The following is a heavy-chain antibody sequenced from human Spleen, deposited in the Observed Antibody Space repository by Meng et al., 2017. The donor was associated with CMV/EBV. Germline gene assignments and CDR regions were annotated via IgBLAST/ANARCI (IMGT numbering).Heavy chain of an antibody. Sequence: FMFSDDYMTWIRQAPGKGLEWVSYISSSGNNIFYADSGKDRFTISRDNAKNSLYLQMNSLRADDTAVYYCARVTSGTRSASYYGVDVWGQGITVTVSS. D-gene: IGHD1-1*01. CDR3: ARVTSGTRSASYYGVDV. V-gene: IGHV3-11*01. J-gene: IGHJ6*02. CDR1: FMFSDDY. CDR2: ISSSGNNI.